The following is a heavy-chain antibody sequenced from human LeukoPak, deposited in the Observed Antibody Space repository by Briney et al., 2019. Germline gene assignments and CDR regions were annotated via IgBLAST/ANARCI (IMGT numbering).Heavy chain of an antibody. Sequence: GGSLRLSCAASGFTFSSYGMHWVRQAPGKGLEWVAFIRYDGSDKHYADSVKGRFTISRDNAKNSLYLQMNSLRAEDTAVYYCARGLVRTSSGWYFDYWGQGTLVTVSS. CDR1: GFTFSSYG. CDR2: IRYDGSDK. CDR3: ARGLVRTSSGWYFDY. D-gene: IGHD6-19*01. J-gene: IGHJ4*02. V-gene: IGHV3-30*02.